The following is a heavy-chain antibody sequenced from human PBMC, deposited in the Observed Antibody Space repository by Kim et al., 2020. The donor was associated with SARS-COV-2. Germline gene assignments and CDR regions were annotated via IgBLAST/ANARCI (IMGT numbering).Heavy chain of an antibody. D-gene: IGHD3-10*01. CDR3: AKRGNMVRGLVDAFDI. V-gene: IGHV3-23*01. Sequence: SVKGRFTISRDNSKNTLYLQMNSLRAEDTAVYYCAKRGNMVRGLVDAFDIWGQGTMVTVSS. J-gene: IGHJ3*02.